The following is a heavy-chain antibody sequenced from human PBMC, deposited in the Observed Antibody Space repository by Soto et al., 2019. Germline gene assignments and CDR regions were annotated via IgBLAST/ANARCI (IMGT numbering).Heavy chain of an antibody. D-gene: IGHD3-10*01. Sequence: SYYWSWIRQPPGKGLEWIGYIYYSGSTNYNPSLKSRVTISVDTSKNQFSLKLSSVTAADTAVYYCARDGPYYYGSGSPPGYYGMDVWGQGTTVTVSS. CDR1: SYY. J-gene: IGHJ6*02. V-gene: IGHV4-59*01. CDR3: ARDGPYYYGSGSPPGYYGMDV. CDR2: IYYSGST.